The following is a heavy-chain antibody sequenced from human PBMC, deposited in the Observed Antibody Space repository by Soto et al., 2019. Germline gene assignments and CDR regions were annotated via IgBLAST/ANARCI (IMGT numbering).Heavy chain of an antibody. CDR2: IRANSGNI. J-gene: IGHJ4*02. D-gene: IGHD3-16*01. Sequence: QVQLVQSGAEVKKPGASVKVSCKASGYTFTTYGIIWVRQAPGQGPEWMGWIRANSGNINYRQKLQGRVTMTTDTSTSTAYMELRSLRSDDTAVYYCARDRGSAALDYWGQGTLVTVSS. CDR1: GYTFTTYG. V-gene: IGHV1-18*01. CDR3: ARDRGSAALDY.